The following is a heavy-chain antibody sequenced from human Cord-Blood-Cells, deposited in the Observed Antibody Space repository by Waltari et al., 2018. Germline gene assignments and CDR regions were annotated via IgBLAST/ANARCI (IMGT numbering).Heavy chain of an antibody. Sequence: QVQLVESGGGVVQPGRSLRLSCAASGFTFSSYGMHWVRQAPGKGLEWVEVIWYDGSNKYYADSVKGRFTISRDNSKNTLYLQMNSLRAEDTAVYYCASTAPTGDNAFDIWGQGTMVTVSS. CDR1: GFTFSSYG. CDR3: ASTAPTGDNAFDI. J-gene: IGHJ3*02. CDR2: IWYDGSNK. D-gene: IGHD7-27*01. V-gene: IGHV3-33*01.